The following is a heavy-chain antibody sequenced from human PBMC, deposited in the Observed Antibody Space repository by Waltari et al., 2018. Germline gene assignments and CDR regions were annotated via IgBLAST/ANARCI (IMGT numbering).Heavy chain of an antibody. D-gene: IGHD3-16*01. CDR1: GFTFTNAW. CDR3: TTWGGV. J-gene: IGHJ4*02. Sequence: EVQLVESGGGLVKPGGSLRLSCAASGFTFTNAWRSWVRQAPGKGLEWVGGIKSRTDGGTAEHAAPVKGRLTISRDDSKNMLYLQMNSLKIEDTAVYYCTTWGGVWGQGTLVTVSS. CDR2: IKSRTDGGTA. V-gene: IGHV3-15*01.